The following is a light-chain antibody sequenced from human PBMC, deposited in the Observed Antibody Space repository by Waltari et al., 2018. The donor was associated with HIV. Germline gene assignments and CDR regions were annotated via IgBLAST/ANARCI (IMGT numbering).Light chain of an antibody. CDR2: EVS. V-gene: IGLV2-8*01. CDR3: SSYAGSNNVV. Sequence: QSVLTQPPSASGSPGQSVPISCTGTSRDVGGYKYVSWYQQHPGKAPKLMIYEVSKRPSGFPDRFSGSKSGNTASLTVSGLQAEDEADYYCSSYAGSNNVVFGGGTKLTVL. J-gene: IGLJ2*01. CDR1: SRDVGGYKY.